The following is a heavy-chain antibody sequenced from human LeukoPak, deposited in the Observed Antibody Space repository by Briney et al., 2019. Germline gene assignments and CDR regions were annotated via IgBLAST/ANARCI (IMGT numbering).Heavy chain of an antibody. CDR2: IKEDGNEK. CDR3: AADHLVVVPTVTGDYDYYYMDV. Sequence: GGSLRLSCAASGFTFSIYWMRWVRQAPGKGLEWVANIKEDGNEKYYVDSVKGRFTISRDNAKNSLYLHMNSLRAEDMAVYYCAADHLVVVPTVTGDYDYYYMDVRGKGTTVTVSS. J-gene: IGHJ6*03. CDR1: GFTFSIYW. D-gene: IGHD2-2*01. V-gene: IGHV3-7*01.